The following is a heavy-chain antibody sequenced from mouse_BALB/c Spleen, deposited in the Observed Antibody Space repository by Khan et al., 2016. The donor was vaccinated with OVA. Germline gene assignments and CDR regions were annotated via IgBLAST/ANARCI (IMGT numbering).Heavy chain of an antibody. V-gene: IGHV2-2*02. J-gene: IGHJ3*01. Sequence: QVQLQQSGPGLVQPSQSLSITCTVSGFSLANYSVHWVRQSPGKGLEWLGVIWSAGSTDYNAAFISRLTISQDNSRSQVFFKVNSLQPNDTAIYYCARRGYDYGRGALFAYWGQGTLVTVSA. D-gene: IGHD2-4*01. CDR3: ARRGYDYGRGALFAY. CDR2: IWSAGST. CDR1: GFSLANYS.